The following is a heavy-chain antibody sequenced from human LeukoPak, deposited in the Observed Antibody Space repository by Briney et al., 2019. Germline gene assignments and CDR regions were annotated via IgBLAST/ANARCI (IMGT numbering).Heavy chain of an antibody. D-gene: IGHD2-2*03. Sequence: GGSLRLSCAASGFTFDDYAMSWVRQTPGKGLEWVSAISGSGGSTYYADSVKGRFTISRDNSKNTLYLQMNSLRAEGTAVYYCAKDRTRLGYCSSTSCYSDWFDPWGQGTLVTVSS. CDR2: ISGSGGST. V-gene: IGHV3-23*01. CDR1: GFTFDDYA. CDR3: AKDRTRLGYCSSTSCYSDWFDP. J-gene: IGHJ5*02.